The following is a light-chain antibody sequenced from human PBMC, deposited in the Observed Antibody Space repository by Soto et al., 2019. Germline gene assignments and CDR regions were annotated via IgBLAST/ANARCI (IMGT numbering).Light chain of an antibody. J-gene: IGKJ4*01. CDR2: GAS. CDR1: QSISGN. V-gene: IGKV3-15*01. Sequence: ETVMTQSPATLSVSPGERATLSCRASQSISGNLAWYQQKPGQAPRLLIYGASTRATGIPARFTGSGSGTEFTLTISSLQSEDFAVYYCQQYNNWPLTFGGGTKVDI. CDR3: QQYNNWPLT.